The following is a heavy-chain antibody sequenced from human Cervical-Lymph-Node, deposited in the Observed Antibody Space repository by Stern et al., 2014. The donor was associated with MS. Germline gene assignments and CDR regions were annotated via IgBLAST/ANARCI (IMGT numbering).Heavy chain of an antibody. V-gene: IGHV1-2*04. J-gene: IGHJ3*02. Sequence: VQLVESGAEVEKPGASVKVSCKASRYTFTDHYIHWVRQAPGQGLEWMGWINPNSGGINYAQNFQGWVTMTRDTSISTAYLELSKLRSDDTAMYFCARGRSSGWPYDAFDIWGQGTMVTVSS. CDR1: RYTFTDHY. CDR2: INPNSGGI. D-gene: IGHD6-19*01. CDR3: ARGRSSGWPYDAFDI.